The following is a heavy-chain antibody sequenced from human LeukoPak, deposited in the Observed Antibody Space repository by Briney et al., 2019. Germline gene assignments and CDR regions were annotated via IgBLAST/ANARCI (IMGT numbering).Heavy chain of an antibody. V-gene: IGHV1-69*05. CDR3: AKDQVTIFGVVITDYFDY. Sequence: SVKVSCKASGGTFSSYAISWVRQAPGQGLEWMGGIIAIFGTANYAQKFQGRVTITTDESTSTAYMELSSLRSEDTAVYYCAKDQVTIFGVVITDYFDYWGQGTLVTVSS. CDR2: IIAIFGTA. J-gene: IGHJ4*02. D-gene: IGHD3-3*01. CDR1: GGTFSSYA.